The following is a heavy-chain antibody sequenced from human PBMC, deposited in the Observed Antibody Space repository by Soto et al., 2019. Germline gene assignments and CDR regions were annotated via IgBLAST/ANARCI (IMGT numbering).Heavy chain of an antibody. V-gene: IGHV1-3*01. CDR1: GYTSTSYA. Sequence: ASVKVSCKASGYTSTSYAMHWVRQAPGQRLEWMGWINAGNGNTKYSQKFQGRVTITRDTSASTAYMELSSLRSEDTAVYYCARDVCTNGVCYFDYWGQGTLVTVSS. D-gene: IGHD2-8*01. CDR2: INAGNGNT. CDR3: ARDVCTNGVCYFDY. J-gene: IGHJ4*02.